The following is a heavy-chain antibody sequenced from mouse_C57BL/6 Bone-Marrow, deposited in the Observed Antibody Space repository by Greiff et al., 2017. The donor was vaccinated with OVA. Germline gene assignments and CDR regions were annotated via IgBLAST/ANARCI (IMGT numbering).Heavy chain of an antibody. CDR2: ISSGGSYT. CDR1: GFTFSSYG. J-gene: IGHJ3*01. CDR3: ASGTTWFAY. Sequence: DVMLVESGGDLVKPGGSLKLSCAASGFTFSSYGMSWVRQTPDKRLEWVATISSGGSYTSYPDSVKGRFTISRDNATNTLYLQMSSLKSEDTAMYYGASGTTWFAYWGKGILVTVSA. V-gene: IGHV5-6*02. D-gene: IGHD1-1*01.